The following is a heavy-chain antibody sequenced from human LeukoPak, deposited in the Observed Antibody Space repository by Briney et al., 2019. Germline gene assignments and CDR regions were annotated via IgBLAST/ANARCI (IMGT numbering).Heavy chain of an antibody. Sequence: ASVKVSCKTSGYTFTNYGISWVRQAPGLGLEWMGWMRAYNGNTNYAQKVQGRVTMTTDTSTSTAYMELRSLRFDDTAVYYCARDQSVRLLQTSSTYFKHVFAIWGQGSMVTVSS. CDR2: MRAYNGNT. J-gene: IGHJ3*02. V-gene: IGHV1-18*01. CDR1: GYTFTNYG. CDR3: ARDQSVRLLQTSSTYFKHVFAI. D-gene: IGHD6-13*01.